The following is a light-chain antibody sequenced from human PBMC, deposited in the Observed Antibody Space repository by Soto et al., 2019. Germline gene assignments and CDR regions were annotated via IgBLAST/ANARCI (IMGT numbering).Light chain of an antibody. CDR3: QQYETYPYT. CDR1: QSLSGW. J-gene: IGKJ2*01. CDR2: ASS. Sequence: DIQMTQSPSTLSASVGERVTITCRASQSLSGWLAWYQQKPGKAPKLLIFASSVLESGVPSRFGGGGSGTEYTLTISSLQPDDFATYYCQQYETYPYTFGQGTKREIK. V-gene: IGKV1-5*03.